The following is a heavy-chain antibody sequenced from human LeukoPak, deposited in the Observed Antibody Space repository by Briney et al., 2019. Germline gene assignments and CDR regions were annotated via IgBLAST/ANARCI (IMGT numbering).Heavy chain of an antibody. CDR3: ARGLGATQSH. Sequence: GGSLRLSCAASGFTFSSYAMHWVRQAPGKGLEWVAVISYDGSNKYYADSVKGRFTISRDNSKNTLYLQMNGLRAEDTAVYYCARGLGATQSHWGQGTLVTVSS. V-gene: IGHV3-30-3*01. CDR2: ISYDGSNK. D-gene: IGHD1-26*01. CDR1: GFTFSSYA. J-gene: IGHJ4*02.